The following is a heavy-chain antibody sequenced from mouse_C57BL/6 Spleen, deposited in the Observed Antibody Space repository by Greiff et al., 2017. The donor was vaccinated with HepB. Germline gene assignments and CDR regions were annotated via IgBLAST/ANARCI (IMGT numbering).Heavy chain of an antibody. J-gene: IGHJ3*01. D-gene: IGHD1-1*01. Sequence: VQLQQSGAELARPGASVKLSCKASGYTFTSYGISWVKQRTGQGLEWIGEIYPRSGNTYYNEKFKGKATLTADKSSSTAYMELRSLTSEDSAVYFCASEPYYYGRPFAYWGQGTLVTVSA. CDR3: ASEPYYYGRPFAY. CDR2: IYPRSGNT. CDR1: GYTFTSYG. V-gene: IGHV1-81*01.